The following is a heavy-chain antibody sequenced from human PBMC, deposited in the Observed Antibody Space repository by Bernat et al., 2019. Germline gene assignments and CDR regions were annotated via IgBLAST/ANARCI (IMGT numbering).Heavy chain of an antibody. J-gene: IGHJ5*02. CDR2: IKQDGSEK. CDR3: ARDPSTYYYDTSA. CDR1: GFTFSSYW. D-gene: IGHD3-22*01. Sequence: EVQLVESGGGLVQPGGSPRLSCAASGFTFSSYWMSWVRQAPGKGLEWVANIKQDGSEKYYVDSVKGRFTISRDNAKNSLYLQMNSLRAEDTAVYYCARDPSTYYYDTSAWGQGTLVTVSS. V-gene: IGHV3-7*01.